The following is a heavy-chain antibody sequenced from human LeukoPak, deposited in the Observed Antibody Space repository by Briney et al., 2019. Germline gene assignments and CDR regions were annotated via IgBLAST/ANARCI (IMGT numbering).Heavy chain of an antibody. CDR2: IRSKAYGGTT. CDR1: GFTFGDYA. CDR3: TRPELRYFDWFPYYFDY. Sequence: PGRSLRLSCTASGFTFGDYAMSWVRQAPGKGLEWVGFIRSKAYGGTTEYAASAKGRFTISRDDSKSITYLQMNSLKTEDTAVYYCTRPELRYFDWFPYYFDYWGQGTLVTVSS. V-gene: IGHV3-49*04. D-gene: IGHD3-9*01. J-gene: IGHJ4*02.